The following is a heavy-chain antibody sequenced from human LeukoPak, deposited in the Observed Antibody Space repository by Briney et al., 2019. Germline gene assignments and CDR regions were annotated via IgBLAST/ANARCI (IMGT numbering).Heavy chain of an antibody. V-gene: IGHV4-34*01. CDR3: ASRGGYSPLSFDY. Sequence: SETLSLTCAVYGGSFSGYYWSWIRQPPGKGLEWIGEINHSGSTNYNPSLKSRVTISVDTSKNQFSLKLSSVTAADTAVYYCASRGGYSPLSFDYWGQGTLVTVSS. CDR1: GGSFSGYY. J-gene: IGHJ4*02. CDR2: INHSGST. D-gene: IGHD5-18*01.